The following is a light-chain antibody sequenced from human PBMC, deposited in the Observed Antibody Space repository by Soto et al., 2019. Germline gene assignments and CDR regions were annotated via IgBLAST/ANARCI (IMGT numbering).Light chain of an antibody. CDR3: CSYAGSSTLV. J-gene: IGLJ2*01. CDR1: SSDVGTYNL. CDR2: EGN. V-gene: IGLV2-23*01. Sequence: QSALTQPASVSGSPGQSITISCTGTSSDVGTYNLVSWYQQHPGKAPKLITYEGNKRPSGVSNRFSGSKSGNTASLTISGLQAEDEADYYCCSYAGSSTLVFGGGTKVTVL.